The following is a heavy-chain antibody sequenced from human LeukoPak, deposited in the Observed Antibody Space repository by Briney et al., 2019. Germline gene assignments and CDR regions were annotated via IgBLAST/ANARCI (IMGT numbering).Heavy chain of an antibody. Sequence: SVKVSCKASGGTFSSYAISWVRQAPGQRLEWMGSIIPVLGIPNYAQRFQGRVTIAADTSTGTAYMELNSLRSEDTAVYYCANIPRRYCSSTSCYHYFDYWGQGTLVTVSS. CDR2: IIPVLGIP. V-gene: IGHV1-69*04. CDR3: ANIPRRYCSSTSCYHYFDY. CDR1: GGTFSSYA. D-gene: IGHD2-2*01. J-gene: IGHJ4*02.